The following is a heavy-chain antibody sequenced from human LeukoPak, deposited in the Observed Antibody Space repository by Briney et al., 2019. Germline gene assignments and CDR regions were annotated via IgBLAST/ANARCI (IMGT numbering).Heavy chain of an antibody. J-gene: IGHJ6*04. V-gene: IGHV4-4*02. CDR1: GGSISSSNW. Sequence: PSGTLSLTCAVSGGSISSSNWWSWVRQPPGKGPEWIGEIYHSGSTNYNPSLKSRVTISVDKSKNQFSLKLSSVTAADTAVYYCANRQSSSGWGNYYYGMDVWGKGTTVTVSS. CDR3: ANRQSSSGWGNYYYGMDV. CDR2: IYHSGST. D-gene: IGHD6-19*01.